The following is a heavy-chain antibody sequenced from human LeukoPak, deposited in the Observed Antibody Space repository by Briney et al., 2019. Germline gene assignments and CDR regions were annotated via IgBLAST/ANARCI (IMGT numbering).Heavy chain of an antibody. CDR2: IYTSGST. V-gene: IGHV4-4*07. CDR3: ARGDGSYGPPASFDY. CDR1: GGSFSIYY. J-gene: IGHJ4*02. Sequence: PSETLSLTCTVSGGSFSIYYWSWIRQPAGKGLEWIGHIYTSGSTNYNPSLKSRVTISVDTSKNQFSLKLSSVTAADTAVYYCARGDGSYGPPASFDYWGQGTLVTVSS. D-gene: IGHD1-26*01.